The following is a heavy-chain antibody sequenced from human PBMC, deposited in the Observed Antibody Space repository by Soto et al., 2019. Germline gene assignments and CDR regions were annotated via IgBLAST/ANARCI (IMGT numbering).Heavy chain of an antibody. CDR3: AIDVIAARPGWFDP. D-gene: IGHD6-6*01. CDR2: ISVYNGNT. Sequence: ASVKVSCKASGYTFITYGISWVRQAPGQGPEWMGWISVYNGNTNYAQKFQGRVTMTTDTTTSTAYMELRSLRSDDTAVYFCAIDVIAARPGWFDPWRQGTLVTASS. CDR1: GYTFITYG. V-gene: IGHV1-18*01. J-gene: IGHJ5*02.